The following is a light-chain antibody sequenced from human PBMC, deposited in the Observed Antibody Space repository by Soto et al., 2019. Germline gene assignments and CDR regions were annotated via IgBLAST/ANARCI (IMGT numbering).Light chain of an antibody. CDR2: GAS. Sequence: EIVMTQSPATLSLSPGERATLSCRASQSVSSNLAWYQQKPGQAPRLLIYGASTRATGIPARFSGSGSGTEFTLTISSLQSEEFAVYYCQQYNNWLRTFGQGTRLEMK. J-gene: IGKJ5*01. CDR3: QQYNNWLRT. CDR1: QSVSSN. V-gene: IGKV3-15*01.